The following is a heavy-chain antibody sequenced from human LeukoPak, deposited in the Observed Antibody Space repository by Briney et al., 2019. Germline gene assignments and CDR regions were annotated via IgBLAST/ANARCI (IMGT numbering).Heavy chain of an antibody. Sequence: GGSLRLSCAASAFTLSSYGMHWDRHAQGKGREWVAFVRYDGGNKYYADSVKGRFTISRDNSKKTLYLQMNSLRAEDTAVYYCAKLQLATYDVLDIWGEGTMVTVSS. V-gene: IGHV3-30*02. CDR2: VRYDGGNK. J-gene: IGHJ3*02. CDR3: AKLQLATYDVLDI. D-gene: IGHD6-13*01. CDR1: AFTLSSYG.